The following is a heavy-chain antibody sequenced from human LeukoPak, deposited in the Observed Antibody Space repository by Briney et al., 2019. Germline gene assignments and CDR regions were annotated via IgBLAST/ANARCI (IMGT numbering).Heavy chain of an antibody. D-gene: IGHD3-10*01. CDR1: GFAFSSYW. CDR2: IKGDGSDK. CDR3: ARPFGSGTYYQFDL. V-gene: IGHV3-7*04. Sequence: GGSLRLSCAASGFAFSSYWMSWVRQAPGKGLEWVANIKGDGSDKYYLDSLKGRFTVSRDNAKNSLYLEVNSLRADDTAVYYCARPFGSGTYYQFDLWGQGTLVTVSS. J-gene: IGHJ4*02.